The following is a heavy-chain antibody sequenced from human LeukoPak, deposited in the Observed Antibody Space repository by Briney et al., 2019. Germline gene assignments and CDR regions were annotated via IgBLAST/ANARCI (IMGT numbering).Heavy chain of an antibody. CDR2: ISGSGGST. CDR1: GFTFSSDA. D-gene: IGHD6-13*01. J-gene: IGHJ4*02. V-gene: IGHV3-23*01. CDR3: ARPLSGYSSSWYVNLFDY. Sequence: PGGSLRLSCAASGFTFSSDAMSWVRQAPGKGLEWVSAISGSGGSTYYADSVKGRFTISRDNAKNSLYLQMNSLGAEDTAVYYCARPLSGYSSSWYVNLFDYWGQGTLVTVSS.